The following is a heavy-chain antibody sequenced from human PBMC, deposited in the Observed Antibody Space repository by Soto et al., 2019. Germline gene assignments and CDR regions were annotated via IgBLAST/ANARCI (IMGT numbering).Heavy chain of an antibody. Sequence: LXLSFAASCFTFTMYSMNWVRQAPVKGLEWVSSISSTTNYIYYGDSMKGRFTISRDNAKNSLYLEMNSLRAEDTAVYYCARESEDLTSNFDYWGQGTLVTVSS. V-gene: IGHV3-21*06. CDR1: CFTFTMYS. J-gene: IGHJ4*02. CDR3: ARESEDLTSNFDY. CDR2: ISSTTNYI.